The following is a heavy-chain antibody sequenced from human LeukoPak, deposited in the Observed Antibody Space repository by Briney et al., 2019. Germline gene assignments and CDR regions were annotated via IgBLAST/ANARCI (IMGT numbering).Heavy chain of an antibody. Sequence: SETLSLTCTVSGGSISSYYWSWIRQPPGKGLEWIGYIYFSGSTNYNPSLKSRVTISVDTSKNQFSLKLSSVTAADTAVYYCARQGCSGCVRPIRNWFDPWGQGTLVTVSS. CDR1: GGSISSYY. D-gene: IGHD6-19*01. V-gene: IGHV4-59*08. CDR2: IYFSGST. CDR3: ARQGCSGCVRPIRNWFDP. J-gene: IGHJ5*02.